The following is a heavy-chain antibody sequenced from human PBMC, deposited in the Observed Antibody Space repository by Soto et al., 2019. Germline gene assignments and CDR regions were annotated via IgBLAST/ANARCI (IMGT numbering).Heavy chain of an antibody. Sequence: QVQLVESGGGVVQPGRSLRLSCAASGFTFSSYGMHWVRQAPGKGLEWVAVIWYDGSNKYYADSVKGRFTISRDNSKNTLYLQMNSLRAEDTAVDYCASDRRFGDLYNSTDVYGMDVWGQGTTVTVSS. J-gene: IGHJ6*02. V-gene: IGHV3-33*01. CDR1: GFTFSSYG. CDR2: IWYDGSNK. D-gene: IGHD3-10*01. CDR3: ASDRRFGDLYNSTDVYGMDV.